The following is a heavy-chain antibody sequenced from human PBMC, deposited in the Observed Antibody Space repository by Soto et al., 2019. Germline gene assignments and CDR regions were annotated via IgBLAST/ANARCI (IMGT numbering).Heavy chain of an antibody. CDR3: AKDYGPEPLFGESY. Sequence: PGGSLRLSCAASGFTFSSYAMSWVRQAPGKGLEWVSAISGSGGSTYYADSVKGRFTISRDNSKNTLYLQMNSLRAEDTAVYYCAKDYGPEPLFGESYWGQGTLVTVSS. D-gene: IGHD3-10*01. CDR1: GFTFSSYA. CDR2: ISGSGGST. V-gene: IGHV3-23*01. J-gene: IGHJ4*02.